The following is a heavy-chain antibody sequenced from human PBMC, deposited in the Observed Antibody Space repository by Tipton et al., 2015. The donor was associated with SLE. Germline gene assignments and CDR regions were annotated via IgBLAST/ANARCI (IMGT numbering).Heavy chain of an antibody. Sequence: TLSLTCTVSGASMSYSTFYWGWIRQPPGKGLEWIGSGYYSGSTSYNPSLKSRVTISVDTSKNHFSLKVNSVTAADTAVYYCARGAHDYVSWGQGILVTVSS. V-gene: IGHV4-39*02. CDR2: GYYSGST. CDR1: GASMSYSTFY. D-gene: IGHD3-16*01. CDR3: ARGAHDYVS. J-gene: IGHJ5*02.